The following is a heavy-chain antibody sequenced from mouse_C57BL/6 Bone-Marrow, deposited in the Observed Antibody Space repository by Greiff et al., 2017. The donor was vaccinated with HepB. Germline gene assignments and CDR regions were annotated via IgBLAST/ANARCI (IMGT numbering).Heavy chain of an antibody. CDR1: GYTFTSYW. V-gene: IGHV1-64*01. CDR3: ARWCYYGSSYVWYFDV. Sequence: QVQLQQSGAELVKPGASVKLSCKASGYTFTSYWMHWVKQRPGQGLEWIGMIHPNSGSTNYNEKFKSKATLTVDKSSSTAYMQLSSLTSEDSAVYYCARWCYYGSSYVWYFDVWGTGTTVTVSS. D-gene: IGHD1-1*01. CDR2: IHPNSGST. J-gene: IGHJ1*03.